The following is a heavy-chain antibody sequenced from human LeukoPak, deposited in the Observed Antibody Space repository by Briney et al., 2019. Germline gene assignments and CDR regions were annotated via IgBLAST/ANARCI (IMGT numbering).Heavy chain of an antibody. D-gene: IGHD1-1*01. J-gene: IGHJ4*02. CDR2: ISGGGGST. CDR1: GFTFSSYA. Sequence: PGGSLRLSCAATGFTFSSYAMSWVRQAPGKGLEWVSAISGGGGSTYYADPVKGRFTISRDNSKNTLYLQMNSLRAEDTAVYYCAKANGYGDYWGQGTLVTVSS. V-gene: IGHV3-23*01. CDR3: AKANGYGDY.